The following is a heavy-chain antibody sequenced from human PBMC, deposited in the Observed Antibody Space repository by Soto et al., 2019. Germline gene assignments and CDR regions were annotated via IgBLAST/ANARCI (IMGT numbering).Heavy chain of an antibody. CDR3: ARAFVSELVSRRHMAV. CDR1: GYTFTSYG. Sequence: QVQLVQSGAEVKKPGASVKVSCKASGYTFTSYGISWGRQAPGQGLEWMGWISAYNGNTNYAQKLQGRVTMTTDTSTSTAYMELRSMRSEDTAVYYCARAFVSELVSRRHMAVWGKGTTVTVSS. D-gene: IGHD3-9*01. V-gene: IGHV1-18*01. J-gene: IGHJ6*03. CDR2: ISAYNGNT.